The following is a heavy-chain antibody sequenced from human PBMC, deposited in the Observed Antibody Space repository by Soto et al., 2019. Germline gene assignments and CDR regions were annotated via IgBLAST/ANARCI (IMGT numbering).Heavy chain of an antibody. V-gene: IGHV3-7*04. CDR1: GFSFSNHW. CDR2: IKPDGSEK. D-gene: IGHD3-22*01. J-gene: IGHJ3*02. CDR3: ARGDYYDTNGPFSDAFDI. Sequence: PGGSLRLSCAASGFSFSNHWMSWVRQAPGKGLEWVANIKPDGSEKWYVDSVKGRFTISRDNADNSLYLQMNSLRAEDTAVYYCARGDYYDTNGPFSDAFDIWGQGTMVTVSS.